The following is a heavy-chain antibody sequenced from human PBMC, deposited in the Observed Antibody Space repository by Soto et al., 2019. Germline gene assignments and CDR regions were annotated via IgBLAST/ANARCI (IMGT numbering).Heavy chain of an antibody. CDR1: GYTFTGYY. CDR3: ARSERITMIVVVTTFDY. V-gene: IGHV1-2*04. D-gene: IGHD3-22*01. Sequence: ASVKVSCKASGYTFTGYYMHWVRQAPGQGLEWMGWINPNSGGTNYAQKFQGWVTMTRDTSISTAYMELSRLRSEDTAVYYCARSERITMIVVVTTFDYWGQGTLVTVS. CDR2: INPNSGGT. J-gene: IGHJ4*02.